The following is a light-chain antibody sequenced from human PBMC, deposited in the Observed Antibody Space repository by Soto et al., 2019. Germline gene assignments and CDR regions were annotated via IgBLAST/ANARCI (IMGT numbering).Light chain of an antibody. CDR3: QQYARSPIT. J-gene: IGKJ5*01. Sequence: EIVLTQSPGTLSLSPGERATLSCRASPSVSSSYLAWYQQKPGQAPRLLIRGASSRATGIPDRFSGSGSGTDFTLTISRLEPEDFAVYYCQQYARSPITFGQGTRLEIK. V-gene: IGKV3-20*01. CDR2: GAS. CDR1: PSVSSSY.